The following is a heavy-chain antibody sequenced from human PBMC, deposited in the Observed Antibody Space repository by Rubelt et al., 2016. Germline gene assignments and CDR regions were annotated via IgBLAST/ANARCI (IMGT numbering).Heavy chain of an antibody. CDR3: ARGLTMVLRRGLWFDP. D-gene: IGHD3-10*01. V-gene: IGHV3-30*01. J-gene: IGHJ5*02. Sequence: SYDGSNKYYADSVKGRFTISRDNSKNTLYLQMNSLRAEDTAVYYCARGLTMVLRRGLWFDPWGQGTLVTVSS. CDR2: SYDGSNK.